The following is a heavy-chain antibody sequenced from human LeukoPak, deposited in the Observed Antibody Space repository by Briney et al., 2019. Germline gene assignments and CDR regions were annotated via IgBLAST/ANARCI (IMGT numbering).Heavy chain of an antibody. D-gene: IGHD2-2*01. CDR2: ISSSSSYI. Sequence: PGGSLRLSCAASGFTFSSYSMNWVRQAPGKGLEWVSSISSSSSYIYYADSVKGRFTISRDNAKNSLYLQMNSLRAEDTAVYYCARGHCSSTSCPIWRVFDYWGQGTLVTVSS. CDR1: GFTFSSYS. V-gene: IGHV3-21*01. CDR3: ARGHCSSTSCPIWRVFDY. J-gene: IGHJ4*02.